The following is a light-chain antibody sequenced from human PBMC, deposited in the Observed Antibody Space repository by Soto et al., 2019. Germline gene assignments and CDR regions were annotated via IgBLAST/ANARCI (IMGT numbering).Light chain of an antibody. CDR2: DAS. V-gene: IGKV3-20*01. CDR1: QSVSSSY. CDR3: QQYGSSPPT. Sequence: EIVLTPSPGTLSLSPGERATLSCRASQSVSSSYLAWYQQKPGQAPRLLIYDASSRATGIPDRFSGSGSGTDFTLTISRLEPEDFAVYYCQQYGSSPPTFGQGTKVEIK. J-gene: IGKJ1*01.